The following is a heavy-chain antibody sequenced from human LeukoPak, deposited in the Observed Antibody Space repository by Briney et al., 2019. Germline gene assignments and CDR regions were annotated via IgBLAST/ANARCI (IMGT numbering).Heavy chain of an antibody. Sequence: ASVKVSCKASGYTFTSYGISWVRQAPGQGLEWMGWISAYNGNTNYAQKLQGRVTMTTDTSTSTAYMELRSLRSDDTAVYYCARSLFSQVGTHHPGPNWFDPWGQGTLVTVSS. D-gene: IGHD1-26*01. CDR1: GYTFTSYG. J-gene: IGHJ5*02. CDR2: ISAYNGNT. CDR3: ARSLFSQVGTHHPGPNWFDP. V-gene: IGHV1-18*01.